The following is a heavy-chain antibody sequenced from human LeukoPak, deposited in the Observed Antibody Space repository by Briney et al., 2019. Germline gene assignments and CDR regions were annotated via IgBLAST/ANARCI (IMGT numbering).Heavy chain of an antibody. CDR2: IYHSGST. CDR1: GGSISSSNW. J-gene: IGHJ2*01. D-gene: IGHD2-2*01. CDR3: ARGPRRVPAGRFFDL. Sequence: PSETLSPTCAVSGGSISSSNWWSWVRQPPGKGLEWIGEIYHSGSTNYNPSLKSRVTISVDTSKNQFSLKLSSVTAADTAVYYCARGPRRVPAGRFFDLWGRGTLVTVSS. V-gene: IGHV4-4*02.